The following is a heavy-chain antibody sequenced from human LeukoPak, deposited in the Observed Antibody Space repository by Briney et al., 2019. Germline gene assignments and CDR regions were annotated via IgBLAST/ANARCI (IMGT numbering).Heavy chain of an antibody. Sequence: PSETLSLTCTVSGGSVSSGSYYWSWIRQPPGKGLEWIGYIYYSGSTNYNPSLKSRVTISVDTSKNQFSLKLSSVTAADTAVYYCARFDADFVDAFDIWGQGTMVTVSS. J-gene: IGHJ3*02. V-gene: IGHV4-61*01. CDR1: GGSVSSGSYY. CDR2: IYYSGST. D-gene: IGHD3-3*01. CDR3: ARFDADFVDAFDI.